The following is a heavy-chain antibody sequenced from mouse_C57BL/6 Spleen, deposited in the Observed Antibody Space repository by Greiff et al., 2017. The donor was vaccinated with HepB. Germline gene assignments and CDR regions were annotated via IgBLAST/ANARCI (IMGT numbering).Heavy chain of an antibody. CDR2: IYPSDSET. CDR3: ARGGGSSLYWYFDV. D-gene: IGHD1-1*01. J-gene: IGHJ1*03. V-gene: IGHV1-61*01. CDR1: GYTFTSYW. Sequence: VKLQQPGAELVRPGSSVKLSCKASGYTFTSYWMDWVKQRPGQGLEWIGNIYPSDSETHYNQKFKDKATLTVDKSSSTAYMQLSSLTSEDSAVYYCARGGGSSLYWYFDVWGTGTTVTVSS.